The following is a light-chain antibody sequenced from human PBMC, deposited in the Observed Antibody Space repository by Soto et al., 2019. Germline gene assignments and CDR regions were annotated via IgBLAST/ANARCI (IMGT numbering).Light chain of an antibody. J-gene: IGKJ1*01. CDR3: QQYGRSPWT. CDR1: QSVSSNY. CDR2: GAS. V-gene: IGKV3-20*01. Sequence: DIVWTQSPGTLSLSPGERATLSCRASQSVSSNYLAWYQQTPGQAPRLLIYGASSRATGISDRFSGSGSGTDFTLTIRRLEPEDLAVYYCQQYGRSPWTFGQGTKVEIK.